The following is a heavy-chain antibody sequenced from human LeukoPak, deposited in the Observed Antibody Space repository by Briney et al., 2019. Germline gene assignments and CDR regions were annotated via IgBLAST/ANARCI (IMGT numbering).Heavy chain of an antibody. CDR3: AKGGMVRGVIIVTGYFDY. V-gene: IGHV3-7*03. D-gene: IGHD3-10*01. CDR1: GFTFSSYW. J-gene: IGHJ4*02. Sequence: GGSLRLSCAASGFTFSSYWMTWVRQAPGKGLEWVANIKEDGSEKYYVDSVKGRFTISRDNAKNSLYLQMNSLRAEDTAVYYCAKGGMVRGVIIVTGYFDYWGQGTLVTVSS. CDR2: IKEDGSEK.